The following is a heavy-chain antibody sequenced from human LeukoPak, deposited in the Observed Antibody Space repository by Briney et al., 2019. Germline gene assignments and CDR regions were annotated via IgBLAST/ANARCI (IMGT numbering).Heavy chain of an antibody. V-gene: IGHV3-74*01. CDR1: GFTFSSYW. D-gene: IGHD6-13*01. CDR2: INSDGSST. J-gene: IGHJ4*02. CDR3: ARDGPGIAAAARHDY. Sequence: RGSLRLSCAASGFTFSSYWMHWVRQAPGKGLVWVSRINSDGSSTSYADSVKGRFTISRDNAKNTLYLQMNSLRAEDTAVYYCARDGPGIAAAARHDYWGQGTLVTVSS.